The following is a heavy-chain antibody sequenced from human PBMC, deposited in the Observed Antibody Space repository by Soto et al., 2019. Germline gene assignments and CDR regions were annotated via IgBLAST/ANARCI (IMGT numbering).Heavy chain of an antibody. D-gene: IGHD4-17*01. J-gene: IGHJ4*02. Sequence: PSETLSLTCTVSGGSISSSGYYWGWIRQPPGKGLEWIGTIYYSGSTYYNPSLKSRVTISVDTSKNQFSLKLSSVTAADTAVYYCVRQFSVYGDYGRSFDFWGQGSLV. CDR2: IYYSGST. CDR3: VRQFSVYGDYGRSFDF. CDR1: GGSISSSGYY. V-gene: IGHV4-39*01.